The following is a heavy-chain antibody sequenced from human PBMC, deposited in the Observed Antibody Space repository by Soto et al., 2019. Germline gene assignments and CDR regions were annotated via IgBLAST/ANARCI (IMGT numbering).Heavy chain of an antibody. CDR3: ARDCRDGYNYFDY. V-gene: IGHV4-59*06. D-gene: IGHD5-12*01. CDR2: IYYSGST. CDR1: GGSISSYY. J-gene: IGHJ4*02. Sequence: TLSLTCTVPGGSISSYYCSWSRHHPGKGLEWIGYIYYSGSTYYNPSLKGRVTISVDPSKNQFSLKLSSVTAADTAVYYGARDCRDGYNYFDYWGQGTLVTFSS.